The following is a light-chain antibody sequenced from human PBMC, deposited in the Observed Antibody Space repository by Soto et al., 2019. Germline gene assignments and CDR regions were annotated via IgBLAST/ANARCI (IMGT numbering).Light chain of an antibody. CDR1: SSNIGNNN. Sequence: QSVLTQPPSASATLGQRVTISCSGSSSNIGNNNAYWYQHVPGTAPKLIIHHNTLRPSWVPDRFPGSKSGTSASLAISGLQSDDDSDYYCAAWDDSLGAVVFGGGTKLTVL. V-gene: IGLV1-47*02. CDR2: HNT. CDR3: AAWDDSLGAVV. J-gene: IGLJ2*01.